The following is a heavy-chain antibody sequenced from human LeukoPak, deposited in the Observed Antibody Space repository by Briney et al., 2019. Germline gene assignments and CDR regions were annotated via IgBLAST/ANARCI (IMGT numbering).Heavy chain of an antibody. CDR3: ARNLAPPTVSLDY. J-gene: IGHJ4*02. V-gene: IGHV3-30*02. D-gene: IGHD2-21*01. CDR1: GFTFSSYA. CDR2: IRYDGGHE. Sequence: GGSLRLSCAASGFTFSSYAMSWVRQAPGTGLEWVAFIRYDGGHEYYADSVKGRFTISRDNSKNTLYLQMHSLRAEDTAVYYCARNLAPPTVSLDYWGQGTLVTVSS.